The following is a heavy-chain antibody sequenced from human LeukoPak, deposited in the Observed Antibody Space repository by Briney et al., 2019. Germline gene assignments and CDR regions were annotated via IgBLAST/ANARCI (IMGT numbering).Heavy chain of an antibody. CDR1: GGSISSGGYY. CDR3: QRGATNDAFDI. CDR2: IYYSGST. D-gene: IGHD1-26*01. V-gene: IGHV4-31*03. J-gene: IGHJ3*02. Sequence: PSQTLSLTCTVSGGSISSGGYYWSWLRQHPGKGLEWIGYIYYSGSTYYNPSLKSRVTISVDTSKNQFSLKLSSVTAADTAVYYCQRGATNDAFDIWGQGTMVTVSS.